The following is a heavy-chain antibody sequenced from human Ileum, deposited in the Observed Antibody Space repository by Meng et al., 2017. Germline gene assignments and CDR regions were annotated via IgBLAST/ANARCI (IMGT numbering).Heavy chain of an antibody. CDR3: ARSSLGWPFLPFDY. CDR2: IIPILGIA. V-gene: IGHV1-69*02. CDR1: GGIFSSYT. Sequence: QVQLVQSGAEVKKPGSSLKVSCKASGGIFSSYTISWVRQAPGQGLEWMGRIIPILGIANYAQKFQGRVTITADKSTSTAYMELSSLRSEDTAVYYCARSSLGWPFLPFDYWGQGTLVTVSS. J-gene: IGHJ4*02. D-gene: IGHD3-3*01.